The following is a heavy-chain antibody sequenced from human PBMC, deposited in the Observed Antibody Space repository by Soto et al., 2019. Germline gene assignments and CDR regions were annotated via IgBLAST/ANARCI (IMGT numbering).Heavy chain of an antibody. CDR3: ARMGMYSSYRAGWLADADFDY. CDR1: GYTFTSYR. CDR2: ISAYNGNT. V-gene: IGHV1-18*04. D-gene: IGHD6-6*01. Sequence: ASVKVPCKASGYTFTSYRISWVRQAPGQALEWMGWISAYNGNTNYAQKLQGRVTMTTDTSTSTAYTELRSLRSDDTAVYYCARMGMYSSYRAGWLADADFDYWGQGTLVTVSS. J-gene: IGHJ4*02.